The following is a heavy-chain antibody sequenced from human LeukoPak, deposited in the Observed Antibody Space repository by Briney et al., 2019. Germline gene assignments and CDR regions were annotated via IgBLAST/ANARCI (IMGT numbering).Heavy chain of an antibody. D-gene: IGHD1-26*01. J-gene: IGHJ3*02. CDR1: GGSISSSSYY. Sequence: PSETLSLTCTVSGGSISSSSYYWGWIHQPPGKGLEWIGSIYYSGSTYYNPSLKSRVTISVDTSKNQFSLKLSSVTAADTAVYYCARDPIQLGVIVGATGANDAFDIWGQGTMVTVSS. V-gene: IGHV4-39*07. CDR2: IYYSGST. CDR3: ARDPIQLGVIVGATGANDAFDI.